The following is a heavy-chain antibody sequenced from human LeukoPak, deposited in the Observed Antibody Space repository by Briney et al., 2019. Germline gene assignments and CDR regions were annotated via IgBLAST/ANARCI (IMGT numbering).Heavy chain of an antibody. J-gene: IGHJ3*02. Sequence: GGSLRLSCAASGFTFSSYGMHWVRQAPGKGLEWVSSISSSSSYIYYADSVKGRFTISRDNAKNSLYLQMNSLRAEDTAVYYCARERGPAAFDIWGQGTMVTVSS. CDR3: ARERGPAAFDI. CDR1: GFTFSSYG. CDR2: ISSSSSYI. V-gene: IGHV3-21*01.